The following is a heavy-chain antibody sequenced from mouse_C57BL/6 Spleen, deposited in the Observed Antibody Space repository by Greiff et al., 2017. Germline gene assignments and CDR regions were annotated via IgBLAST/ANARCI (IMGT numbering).Heavy chain of an antibody. CDR2: IDPSDSYT. J-gene: IGHJ1*03. CDR3: ARFYLWYFDV. D-gene: IGHD2-3*01. Sequence: QVQLKQPGAELVKPGASVKLSCKASGYTFTSYWMQWVKQRPGQGLEWIGEIDPSDSYTNYNQKFKGKATLTVDTSSSTAYMQLSSLTSEDSAVYYCARFYLWYFDVWGTGTTVTVSS. CDR1: GYTFTSYW. V-gene: IGHV1-50*01.